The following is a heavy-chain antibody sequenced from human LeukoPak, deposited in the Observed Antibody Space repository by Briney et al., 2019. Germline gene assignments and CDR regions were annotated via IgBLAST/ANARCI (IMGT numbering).Heavy chain of an antibody. Sequence: PSETLSLTCTVSGGSISSYYWSWIRQPPGKGLEWIGYIYYSGSTNYNPSLKSRVTISVDTSKNQFSLKLSSVTAADTAVYYCARRKAGYSYGLNYYYYYMDVWGKGTTVTVSS. CDR3: ARRKAGYSYGLNYYYYYMDV. V-gene: IGHV4-59*08. D-gene: IGHD5-18*01. CDR2: IYYSGST. CDR1: GGSISSYY. J-gene: IGHJ6*03.